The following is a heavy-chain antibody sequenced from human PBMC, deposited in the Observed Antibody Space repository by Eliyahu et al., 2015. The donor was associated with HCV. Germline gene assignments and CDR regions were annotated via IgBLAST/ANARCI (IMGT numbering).Heavy chain of an antibody. CDR1: GFTFDXYG. V-gene: IGHV3-9*01. CDR3: ARKPNWEFDY. Sequence: EVQLVESGXGLVQPGRSLRLSCAASGFTFDXYGMHWVRQVPGKGLEWVSGISWNSGSIDYADSVKGRFTISRDNAKDSLYLQMNSLRPDDTAFYYCARKPNWEFDYWGQGTLVTVSS. J-gene: IGHJ4*02. D-gene: IGHD1-1*01. CDR2: ISWNSGSI.